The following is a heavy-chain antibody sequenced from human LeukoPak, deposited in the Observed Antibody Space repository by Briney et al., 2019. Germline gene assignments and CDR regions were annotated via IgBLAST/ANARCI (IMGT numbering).Heavy chain of an antibody. D-gene: IGHD5-18*01. Sequence: PSETLSLTCTVSGGSISSYYWSWIRQPPGKGLEWIGYIYYSGSTNYNPSLKSRVTISVDTSKNQFSLKLSSVTAADTAVYYCARAGYGYGPYYFDYWGQGTMVTVSS. CDR3: ARAGYGYGPYYFDY. V-gene: IGHV4-59*01. CDR1: GGSISSYY. CDR2: IYYSGST. J-gene: IGHJ4*02.